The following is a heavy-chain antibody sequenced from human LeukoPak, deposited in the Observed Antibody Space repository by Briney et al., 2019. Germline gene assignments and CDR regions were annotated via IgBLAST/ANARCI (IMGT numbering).Heavy chain of an antibody. J-gene: IGHJ3*01. D-gene: IGHD6-13*01. V-gene: IGHV3-23*01. Sequence: GGSLRLSCAASGFKFTNYAMHWVRQAPGKGLEWVSTIGGSGVTKFYADSVAGRFTISRDNSNNALFLQMNNLRAEDMAIYYCARGASSWGYTTFDVWGQGAIVTVSS. CDR1: GFKFTNYA. CDR2: IGGSGVTK. CDR3: ARGASSWGYTTFDV.